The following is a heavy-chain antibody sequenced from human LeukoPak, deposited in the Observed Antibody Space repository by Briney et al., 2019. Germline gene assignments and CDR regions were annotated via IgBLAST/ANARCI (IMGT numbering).Heavy chain of an antibody. CDR1: GYSLNGYA. CDR2: ISAYNGNT. D-gene: IGHD3-10*01. CDR3: ARDSIDGSGTYYNDSPDY. J-gene: IGHJ4*02. Sequence: GSSVKVSCKTSGYSLNGYAINWVRQAPGRGLEWMGWISAYNGNTDYAQNLRGRLIMTTDTSTSTAYMELRSLRSDDTAVYYCARDSIDGSGTYYNDSPDYWGQGTLVTVSS. V-gene: IGHV1-18*01.